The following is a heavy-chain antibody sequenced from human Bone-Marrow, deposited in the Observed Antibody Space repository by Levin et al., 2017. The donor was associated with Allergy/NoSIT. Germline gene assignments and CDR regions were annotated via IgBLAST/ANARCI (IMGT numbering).Heavy chain of an antibody. Sequence: PGGSLRLSCAASGFTFSSYSMNWVRQAPGKGLEWVSSISSSSSYIYYADSVKGRFTISRDNAKNSLYLQMNSLRAEDTAVYYCAREQYSYGRFDYWGQGTLVTVSS. CDR1: GFTFSSYS. V-gene: IGHV3-21*01. D-gene: IGHD5-18*01. CDR3: AREQYSYGRFDY. CDR2: ISSSSSYI. J-gene: IGHJ4*02.